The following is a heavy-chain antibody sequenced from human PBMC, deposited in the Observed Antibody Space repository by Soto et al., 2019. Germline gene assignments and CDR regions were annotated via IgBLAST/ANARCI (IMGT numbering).Heavy chain of an antibody. CDR1: GIPFSTYA. CDR2: IGTNGADK. J-gene: IGHJ6*02. V-gene: IGHV3-23*01. D-gene: IGHD4-17*01. CDR3: AADYLRHNSLNGYYYSYGMDV. Sequence: EVQLLESGGGFVQPGGSLRLSCAASGIPFSTYAMSWVRRAPGKGLEWVSTIGTNGADKQYADFVKGRFTVSRDRSDGTLSLQMNSLRAEDTAVYYCAADYLRHNSLNGYYYSYGMDVWGQGTTVTVSS.